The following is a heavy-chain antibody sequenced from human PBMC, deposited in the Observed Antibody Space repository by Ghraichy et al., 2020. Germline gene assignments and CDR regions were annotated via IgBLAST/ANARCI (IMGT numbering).Heavy chain of an antibody. J-gene: IGHJ5*02. Sequence: SETLSLTCTVSGCSISSYYWSWIRQPPGKGLEWIGYIYYSGSTNYNPSLKSRVTISVDTSKNKFSLKLSSVTAADTAVYYCARLGYCSGGSCYSGGNWFDPWGQGTLVTVSS. D-gene: IGHD2-15*01. CDR1: GCSISSYY. CDR2: IYYSGST. CDR3: ARLGYCSGGSCYSGGNWFDP. V-gene: IGHV4-59*08.